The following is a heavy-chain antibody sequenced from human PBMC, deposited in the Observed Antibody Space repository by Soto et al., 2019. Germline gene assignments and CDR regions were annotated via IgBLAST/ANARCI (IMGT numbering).Heavy chain of an antibody. Sequence: PSETLSLTCTVSGDSINSYYWSWIRQPPGKGLEWIGYIYYSGNTNYNPSLKSRVTISVDTSKTQFSLKLISVTAADTAVYYCARRWGELSLDPWDSWFDPWGQGTLVTVSS. V-gene: IGHV4-59*01. CDR3: ARRWGELSLDPWDSWFDP. J-gene: IGHJ5*02. D-gene: IGHD3-16*02. CDR2: IYYSGNT. CDR1: GDSINSYY.